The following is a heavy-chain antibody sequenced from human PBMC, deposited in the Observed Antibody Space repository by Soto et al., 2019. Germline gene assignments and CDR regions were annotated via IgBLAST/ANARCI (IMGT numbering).Heavy chain of an antibody. Sequence: XETLSLTCAVSGFSVSSGSYYWSRIRQPPGKGLEWIGYMYYSGSTNYNPSLKSRVTISLDTSKNQFSLKLSSVTAADTAVYFCARTRDFWSGNDAFDIWGQGTMVTVSS. CDR2: MYYSGST. V-gene: IGHV4-61*01. CDR3: ARTRDFWSGNDAFDI. D-gene: IGHD3-3*01. J-gene: IGHJ3*02. CDR1: GFSVSSGSYY.